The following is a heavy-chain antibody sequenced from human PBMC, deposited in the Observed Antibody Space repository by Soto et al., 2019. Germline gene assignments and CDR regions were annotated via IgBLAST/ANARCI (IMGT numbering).Heavy chain of an antibody. CDR2: IYHSGST. D-gene: IGHD5-18*01. Sequence: QLQLQESGSGLVKPSQTLSLTCAVSGGSISSGGYSWSWIRQPPGKGLEWIGYIYHSGSTYYNPSLNSRVTISVDRSKDQFSLKLSSVTAADTAVYYCARVGYSYGNDAFDIWGQGTMVTVSS. V-gene: IGHV4-30-2*01. J-gene: IGHJ3*02. CDR3: ARVGYSYGNDAFDI. CDR1: GGSISSGGYS.